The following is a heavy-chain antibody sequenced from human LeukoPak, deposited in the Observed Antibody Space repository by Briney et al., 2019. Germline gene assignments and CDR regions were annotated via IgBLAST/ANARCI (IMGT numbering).Heavy chain of an antibody. CDR1: GFTFSSYG. V-gene: IGHV3-23*01. Sequence: GGSLRLSCAASGFTFSSYGMSWVRQAPGKGLEWVSAISGSGGSTYYADSVKGRFTISRDNAKNSLYLQMNSLRAEDTALYYCAKDSVIAVAGTFDYWGQGTLVTVSS. CDR2: ISGSGGST. CDR3: AKDSVIAVAGTFDY. D-gene: IGHD6-19*01. J-gene: IGHJ4*02.